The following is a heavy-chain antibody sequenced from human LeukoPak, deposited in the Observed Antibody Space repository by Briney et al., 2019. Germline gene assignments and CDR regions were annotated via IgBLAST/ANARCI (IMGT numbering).Heavy chain of an antibody. J-gene: IGHJ4*02. CDR2: ISAGGGST. D-gene: IGHD3-10*01. V-gene: IGHV3-23*01. CDR3: AKGPEVWFGELSQVVQFFDY. CDR1: GFTFSSCA. Sequence: QPGGSLRLSCAASGFTFSSCAMSWVRQAPGKGLEWVSAISAGGGSTYYAASVRGRFTISRDSSKNTLYLQMNTLRAEDTAVYYCAKGPEVWFGELSQVVQFFDYWGQGTLVTVSS.